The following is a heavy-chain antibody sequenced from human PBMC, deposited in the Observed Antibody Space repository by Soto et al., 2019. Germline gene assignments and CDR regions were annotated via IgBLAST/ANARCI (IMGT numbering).Heavy chain of an antibody. D-gene: IGHD4-17*01. Sequence: QVQLVESGGGVVQPGRSLRLSCAASGFTFSSYAMHWVRQAPGKGLEWVAVISYDGSNKYYADSVKGRFTISRDNSKNTLYLQMNSLRAEDTAVYYCAREDVEMATIDYAYFDYWGQGTLVTVSS. J-gene: IGHJ4*02. V-gene: IGHV3-30-3*01. CDR3: AREDVEMATIDYAYFDY. CDR1: GFTFSSYA. CDR2: ISYDGSNK.